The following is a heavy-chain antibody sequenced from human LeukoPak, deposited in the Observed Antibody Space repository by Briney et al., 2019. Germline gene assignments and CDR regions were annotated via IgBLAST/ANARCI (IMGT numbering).Heavy chain of an antibody. CDR1: GGTFSSYA. CDR2: IIPIFGIA. J-gene: IGHJ6*02. CDR3: ASEDCGGDCSPYYYYYGMDV. Sequence: SVKVSCKASGGTFSSYAISWVRQAPGQGLEWMGGIIPIFGIANYAQKFQGRVTITADESTSTAYMELSSLRSEDTAVYYCASEDCGGDCSPYYYYYGMDVWGQGTTVTVSS. V-gene: IGHV1-69*01. D-gene: IGHD2-21*02.